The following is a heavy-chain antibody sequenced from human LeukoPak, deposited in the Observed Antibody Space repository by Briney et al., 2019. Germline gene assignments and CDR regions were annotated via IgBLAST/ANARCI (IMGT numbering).Heavy chain of an antibody. V-gene: IGHV4-39*01. J-gene: IGHJ4*02. D-gene: IGHD4-17*01. CDR3: ARLPTVTFFDY. Sequence: PSETLSLTCTVSGGSISSSSYYWGWIRQPPGKGLEWIVSIYYIGSTYHNPSLKSRVTISVDTSKNQFSLRLSSVTAADTVVYYCARLPTVTFFDYWGQGTLVTVSS. CDR2: IYYIGST. CDR1: GGSISSSSYY.